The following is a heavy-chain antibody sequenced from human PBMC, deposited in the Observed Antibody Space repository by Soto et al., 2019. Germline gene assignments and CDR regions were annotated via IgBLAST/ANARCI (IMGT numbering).Heavy chain of an antibody. V-gene: IGHV4-31*03. J-gene: IGHJ3*02. Sequence: PSETLSLTCTVSGDSISSGGYYWSWIRQHPGKGLEWIGYIYYSGSTYYNPSLKSRVTISVDTSKNQFSLKLSSVTAADTAVYYCARVDDILTGYEDAFDIWGQGTMVTVSS. D-gene: IGHD3-9*01. CDR1: GDSISSGGYY. CDR2: IYYSGST. CDR3: ARVDDILTGYEDAFDI.